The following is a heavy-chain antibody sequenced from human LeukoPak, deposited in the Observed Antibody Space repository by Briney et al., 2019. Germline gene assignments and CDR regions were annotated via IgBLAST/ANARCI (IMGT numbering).Heavy chain of an antibody. Sequence: PGRSLRLSCVPAGSTFSTYAMSWVRQAPEGGLEWVSTISGSGGSTYYADSVMRRFTISRDDSKNTLHLQMNSLRAEDTAVYYCATDTKFDYWGQGTLVTVSS. V-gene: IGHV3-23*01. CDR2: ISGSGGST. CDR3: ATDTKFDY. J-gene: IGHJ4*02. CDR1: GSTFSTYA.